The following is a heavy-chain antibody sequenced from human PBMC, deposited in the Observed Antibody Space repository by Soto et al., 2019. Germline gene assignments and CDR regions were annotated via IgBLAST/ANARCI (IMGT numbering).Heavy chain of an antibody. D-gene: IGHD3-3*01. Sequence: QTQLVQSGPEVKNPGASVKVSCKASGYSFNSYGISWVRQAPGQGLEWMGWISASSGNTSYAEELQGRVTMTTDSATSTAYLELRSLISDDTAVYYCARETKFYGFWSGYYRFDTWGQGTLVSVSS. J-gene: IGHJ5*02. CDR2: ISASSGNT. CDR3: ARETKFYGFWSGYYRFDT. CDR1: GYSFNSYG. V-gene: IGHV1-18*01.